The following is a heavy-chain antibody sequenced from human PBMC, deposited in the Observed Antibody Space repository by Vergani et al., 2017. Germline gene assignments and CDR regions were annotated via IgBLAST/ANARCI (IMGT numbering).Heavy chain of an antibody. D-gene: IGHD6-19*01. J-gene: IGHJ6*02. CDR1: GFTFSSYG. V-gene: IGHV3-30*18. CDR2: ISYDGSNK. CDR3: AKAPRGIAVAVTYYYYYGMDV. Sequence: QVQLVESGGGVVQPGRSLRLSCAASGFTFSSYGMHWVRQAPGKGLEWVAVISYDGSNKYYADSVKGRFTISRDNSKNTLYLQMNSLRAEDTAVYYCAKAPRGIAVAVTYYYYYGMDVWGQGTTVTVSS.